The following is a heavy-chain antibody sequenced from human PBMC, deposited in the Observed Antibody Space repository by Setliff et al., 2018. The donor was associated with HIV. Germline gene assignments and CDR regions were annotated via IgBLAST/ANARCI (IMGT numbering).Heavy chain of an antibody. Sequence: PGGSLSLSCAASGFTFSSYAMHWVRQAPGKGLEWVAVISYDGSNKYYADSVKGRFTISRDNSKNTLYLQMNSLRAEDTAVYYCARDQRRVIAAATDYWGQGTLVTVSS. J-gene: IGHJ4*02. D-gene: IGHD6-13*01. CDR1: GFTFSSYA. CDR3: ARDQRRVIAAATDY. V-gene: IGHV3-30*04. CDR2: ISYDGSNK.